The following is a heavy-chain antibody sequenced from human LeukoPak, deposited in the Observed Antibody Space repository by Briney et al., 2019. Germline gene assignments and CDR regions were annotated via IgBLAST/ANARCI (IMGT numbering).Heavy chain of an antibody. CDR1: GFTFRTYP. V-gene: IGHV3-23*01. CDR3: AKEKPETTAFDY. J-gene: IGHJ4*02. D-gene: IGHD1-1*01. CDR2: ISGSGGTT. Sequence: QPGGSLRLSCVASGFTFRTYPMTWVRQAPGKGLEWVANISGSGGTTHYADSVKGRFTISRDNFKNTLYLQMNSLRGVDTAVYHCAKEKPETTAFDYWGQGTLVTVSS.